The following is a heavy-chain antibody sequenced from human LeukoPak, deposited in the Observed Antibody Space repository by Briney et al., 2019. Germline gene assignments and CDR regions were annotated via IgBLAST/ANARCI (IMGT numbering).Heavy chain of an antibody. J-gene: IGHJ3*02. CDR2: ISDDGSNE. CDR1: GFTFSSYA. CDR3: ARVDDLDAFDI. V-gene: IGHV3-30*04. D-gene: IGHD2-2*03. Sequence: QTGGSLRLSCAASGFTFSSYAMHWVRQAPGKGLEWVAVISDDGSNEYYADSVKGRFTISRDNSKNTLYLQMNRLRAEDTAVYYCARVDDLDAFDIWGQGTMVTVSS.